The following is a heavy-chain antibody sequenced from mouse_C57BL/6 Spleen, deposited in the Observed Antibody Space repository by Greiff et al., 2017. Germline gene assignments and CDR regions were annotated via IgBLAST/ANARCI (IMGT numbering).Heavy chain of an antibody. J-gene: IGHJ3*01. V-gene: IGHV1-82*01. CDR1: GYAFSSSW. D-gene: IGHD1-1*01. CDR3: ARVGYYYGSSYAWFAY. Sequence: QVQLQQSGPELVKPGASVKISCKASGYAFSSSWMNWVKQRPGKGLEWIGRIYPGDGDTNYNGKFKGKATLTADKSSSTAYMQLISLTSEDSAVYFCARVGYYYGSSYAWFAYWGQGTLVTVSA. CDR2: IYPGDGDT.